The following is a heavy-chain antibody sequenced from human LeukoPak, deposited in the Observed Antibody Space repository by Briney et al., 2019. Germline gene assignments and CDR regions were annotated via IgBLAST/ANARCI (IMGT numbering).Heavy chain of an antibody. CDR2: INGVGNRR. CDR1: GFTFVSSW. V-gene: IGHV3-74*01. D-gene: IGHD4-17*01. Sequence: TGGSLRLSCAVSGFTFVSSWMHWVRQAPGKGLVWVSGINGVGNRRSYADSVKGRFSISRDSGKNTLYLQRNGLTAEETAVYYCARALEDGEVVSYFDYWGQGTLVTVSA. J-gene: IGHJ4*02. CDR3: ARALEDGEVVSYFDY.